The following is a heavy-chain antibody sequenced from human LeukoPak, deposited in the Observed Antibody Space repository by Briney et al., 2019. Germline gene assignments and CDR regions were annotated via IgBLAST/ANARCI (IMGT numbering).Heavy chain of an antibody. CDR2: ISNIGST. CDR1: GASISSYF. Sequence: SETLSLTCSVSGASISSYFWTWIRQSPGKGLEWIGYISNIGSTNYNPSLKSRVTMSVDTSKNQFSLKLSSVTAADTAVYYCARVLGAATLFDIWGQGTMVTVSS. J-gene: IGHJ3*02. D-gene: IGHD1-26*01. V-gene: IGHV4-59*12. CDR3: ARVLGAATLFDI.